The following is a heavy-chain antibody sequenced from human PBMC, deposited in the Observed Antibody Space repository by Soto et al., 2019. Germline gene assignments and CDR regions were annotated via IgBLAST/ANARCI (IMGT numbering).Heavy chain of an antibody. CDR1: GGSISSISSY. CDR2: VYYSGST. Sequence: TCTVSGGSISSISSYWGWIRQPPGKGLEWIGNVYYSGSTYSNPSLKSRLTISADTSNNQLSLQLNSVTPDDTAVYYCARLIGDSWLDSWGQGTLVTVSS. J-gene: IGHJ5*01. V-gene: IGHV4-39*01. CDR3: ARLIGDSWLDS.